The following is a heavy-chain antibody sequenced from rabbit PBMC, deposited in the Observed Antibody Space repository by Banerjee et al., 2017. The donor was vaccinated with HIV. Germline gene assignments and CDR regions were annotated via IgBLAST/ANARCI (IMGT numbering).Heavy chain of an antibody. D-gene: IGHD1-1*01. CDR1: GLDFSSSYY. CDR2: IYSGNSGIT. CDR3: ARDGYASSSGGDPDYFNL. V-gene: IGHV1S45*01. J-gene: IGHJ4*01. Sequence: QEQLEESGGDLVKPGASLTLTCKASGLDFSSSYYMCWVRQAPGKGLEWIACIYSGNSGITDYASWAKGRFTISKASSTTVTLQMTSLTAADTATYFCARDGYASSSGGDPDYFNLWGPGTLVTVS.